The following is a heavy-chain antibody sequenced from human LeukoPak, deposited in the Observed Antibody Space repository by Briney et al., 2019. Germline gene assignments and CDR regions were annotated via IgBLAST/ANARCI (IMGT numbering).Heavy chain of an antibody. CDR3: AELGITMIGGV. D-gene: IGHD3-10*02. CDR1: GFTFINYS. Sequence: GGSLRLSCTASGFTFINYSMNWVRQALGKGLEWVSYISSSGSTIYYADSVKGRFTISRDNAKNSLYLQMNSLRAEDTAVYYCAELGITMIGGVWGKGTTVTISS. V-gene: IGHV3-48*04. J-gene: IGHJ6*04. CDR2: ISSSGSTI.